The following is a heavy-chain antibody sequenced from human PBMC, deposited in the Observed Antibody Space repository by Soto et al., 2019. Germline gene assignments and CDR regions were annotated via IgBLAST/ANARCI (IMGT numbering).Heavy chain of an antibody. J-gene: IGHJ4*02. CDR3: ARSGHTFGGVF. CDR1: GVSVTNYY. V-gene: IGHV4-59*02. CDR2: MYYSGTA. Sequence: XTLSLPCTVSGVSVTNYYGSWIRQPPGKGLEYIGYMYYSGTANYNASLQSRVTMSVYKSKNQFSLKLTSLTAADTAIYYCARSGHTFGGVFWGQGILVTVSS. D-gene: IGHD3-16*01.